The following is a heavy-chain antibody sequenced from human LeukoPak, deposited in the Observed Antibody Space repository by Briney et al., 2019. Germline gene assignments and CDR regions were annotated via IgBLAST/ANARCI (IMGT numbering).Heavy chain of an antibody. CDR1: GGSISSSSYY. V-gene: IGHV4-61*02. J-gene: IGHJ4*02. D-gene: IGHD6-13*01. CDR2: IYTSGST. CDR3: ARLSSPHRSFDY. Sequence: SETLSLTCTVSGGSISSSSYYWSWIRQPAGKGLEWIGRIYTSGSTNYNPSLKSRVTMSVDTSKNQFSLRLSSVTAADTAVYYCARLSSPHRSFDYWGQGTLVTVSS.